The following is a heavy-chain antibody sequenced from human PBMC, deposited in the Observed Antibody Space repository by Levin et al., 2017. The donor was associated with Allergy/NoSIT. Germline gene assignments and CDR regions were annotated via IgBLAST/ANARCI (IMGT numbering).Heavy chain of an antibody. V-gene: IGHV3-48*02. CDR2: IRGGSRTI. CDR1: GFTFSIYS. CDR3: VRGVQYSFDV. J-gene: IGHJ3*01. Sequence: GGSLRPSCAASGFTFSIYSMNWVRQAPGKGLEWLSYIRGGSRTIYYADSVKGRFTVSRDDAKSSLYLQMDSLRDEDTAIYYCVRGVQYSFDVWGQGTSVTVSS. D-gene: IGHD6-6*01.